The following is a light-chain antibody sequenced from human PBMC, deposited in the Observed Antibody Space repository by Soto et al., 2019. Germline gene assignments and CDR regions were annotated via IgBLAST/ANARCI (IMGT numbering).Light chain of an antibody. Sequence: QSALTQPASVSGSPGQSITISCTGTSSDVGGYNYVSWYQHHPGKAPKLMIYEVSNRPSGVSNRFSGSKSGNTASLTISGLQAEDEVDYYCSSYTSSSTLYVFGTGTKVTVL. J-gene: IGLJ1*01. CDR2: EVS. CDR1: SSDVGGYNY. CDR3: SSYTSSSTLYV. V-gene: IGLV2-14*01.